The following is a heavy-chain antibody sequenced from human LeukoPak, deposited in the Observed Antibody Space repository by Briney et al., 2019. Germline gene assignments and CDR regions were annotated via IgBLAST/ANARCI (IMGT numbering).Heavy chain of an antibody. CDR1: GYGFPRFW. CDR3: AGSIVVVPGAILSAFDI. J-gene: IGHJ3*02. CDR2: IYSGDSDA. D-gene: IGHD2-2*02. V-gene: IGHV5-51*01. Sequence: GLSVKISCKGSGYGFPRFWIGWARQMRRKGLEWMGIIYSGDSDARYSPSFQGQVNIPSDKSISTAYLQWSNLKASDTAMYYCAGSIVVVPGAILSAFDIWGQGTMVTVSS.